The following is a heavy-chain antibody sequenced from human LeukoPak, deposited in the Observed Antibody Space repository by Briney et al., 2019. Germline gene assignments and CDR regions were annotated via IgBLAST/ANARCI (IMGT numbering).Heavy chain of an antibody. CDR2: IYPSGTT. Sequence: SETLALTCTVSGVSIGSYYWSWIRQPAGKVLEWIGHIYPSGTTKYNPSLKSRVTMSVDKSKNRFSLQLNSVTAADTAIYYCARDFHSYHSSGLVSHFDSWGQGTLVTVSS. D-gene: IGHD3-22*01. J-gene: IGHJ4*02. CDR1: GVSIGSYY. CDR3: ARDFHSYHSSGLVSHFDS. V-gene: IGHV4-4*07.